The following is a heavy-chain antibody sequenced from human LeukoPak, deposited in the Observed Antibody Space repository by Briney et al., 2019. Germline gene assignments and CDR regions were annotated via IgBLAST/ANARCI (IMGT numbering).Heavy chain of an antibody. CDR2: ILYDGSNK. Sequence: PGGSLRLSCAASGFTFSSYGMHWVRQAPGKGLEWVAFILYDGSNKYYADSVKGRFTISRDNSKNTLYLRMNSLRAEDTAVYYCAKDRFCSGGTCYPPNWFDPWGQGTLVTVSS. CDR1: GFTFSSYG. J-gene: IGHJ5*02. V-gene: IGHV3-30*02. D-gene: IGHD2-15*01. CDR3: AKDRFCSGGTCYPPNWFDP.